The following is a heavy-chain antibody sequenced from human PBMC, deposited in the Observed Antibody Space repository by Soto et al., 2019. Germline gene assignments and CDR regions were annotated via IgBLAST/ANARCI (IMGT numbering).Heavy chain of an antibody. CDR2: ISHRGTA. Sequence: SETLSLTCTVSGGSISSGAYYWVWIRQHPGKGLEWIGYISHRGTAYYTPSLKSRVSLSVDPSKSQFSLNVTSLTAADTAVYYCARVSATGTRWFDPWGPGTLVTVSS. V-gene: IGHV4-31*03. J-gene: IGHJ5*02. D-gene: IGHD6-13*01. CDR3: ARVSATGTRWFDP. CDR1: GGSISSGAYY.